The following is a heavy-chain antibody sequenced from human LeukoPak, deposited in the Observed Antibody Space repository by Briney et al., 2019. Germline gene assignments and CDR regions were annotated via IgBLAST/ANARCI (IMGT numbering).Heavy chain of an antibody. J-gene: IGHJ4*02. CDR2: ISGSGDNT. CDR1: GFTFNSYA. V-gene: IGHV3-23*01. D-gene: IGHD5-18*01. CDR3: AKKRGSNFGAFDY. Sequence: GGSLRLSCVASGFTFNSYAMNWVRQAPGKGLEWVSSISGSGDNTYYADSVKGRFTISRDNSKNTLYVQMNSLRAEDTAVYYCAKKRGSNFGAFDYWGQGTLVTVSS.